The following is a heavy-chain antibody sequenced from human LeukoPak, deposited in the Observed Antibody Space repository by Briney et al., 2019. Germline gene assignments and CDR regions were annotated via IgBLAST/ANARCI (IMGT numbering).Heavy chain of an antibody. D-gene: IGHD3-22*01. CDR2: IKEDGSEK. Sequence: GGSLRLSCAASGFTFSSYAMSWVRQAPGKGLEWVANIKEDGSEKYYVDSVKGRFTISRDNAKNSLYVQMNSLRADDTAVYYCARGPHERSGYPDDRGQGTLVTVSS. V-gene: IGHV3-7*01. CDR3: ARGPHERSGYPDD. CDR1: GFTFSSYA. J-gene: IGHJ4*02.